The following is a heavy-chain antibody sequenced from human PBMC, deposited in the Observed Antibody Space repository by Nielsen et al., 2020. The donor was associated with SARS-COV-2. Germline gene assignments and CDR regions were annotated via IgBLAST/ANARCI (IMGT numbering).Heavy chain of an antibody. J-gene: IGHJ6*02. CDR3: ARETAMVRGVTTRTYYYYGMDV. V-gene: IGHV4-31*02. Sequence: WIRQAPGKGLEWIGYIYYSGSTYYNPSLKSRVTISVDTSKNQFSLKLSSVTAADTAVYYCARETAMVRGVTTRTYYYYGMDVWGQGTTVTVSS. D-gene: IGHD3-10*01. CDR2: IYYSGST.